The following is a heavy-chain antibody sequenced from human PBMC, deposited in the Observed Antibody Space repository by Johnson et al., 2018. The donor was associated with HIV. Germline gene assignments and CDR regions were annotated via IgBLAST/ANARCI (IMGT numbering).Heavy chain of an antibody. J-gene: IGHJ3*02. D-gene: IGHD3-10*01. CDR1: GFTFSSYD. CDR2: LGTAGAT. Sequence: EVQLVESGGGLVQPGGSLRLSCAASGFTFSSYDMHWVRQATGKGLEWVSALGTAGATYYPGSVKGRFTISRENAKNTLYLQMISLRAEDTAVYYCASFWATGAFDIWGQGTMVTVSS. CDR3: ASFWATGAFDI. V-gene: IGHV3-13*01.